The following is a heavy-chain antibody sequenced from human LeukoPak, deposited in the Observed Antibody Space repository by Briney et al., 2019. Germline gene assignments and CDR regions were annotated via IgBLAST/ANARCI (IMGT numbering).Heavy chain of an antibody. CDR2: IYHSGST. D-gene: IGHD6-13*01. V-gene: IGHV4-38-2*01. Sequence: SETLSLTCAVSGYSISSGYYWGWIRQPPGKGLEWIGSIYHSGSTYYNPSLKSRVTISVDTSTNQFSLKLSSVTAAVTAVYYCARQGGIAAAGSIDYWGQGTLVTVSS. J-gene: IGHJ4*02. CDR1: GYSISSGYY. CDR3: ARQGGIAAAGSIDY.